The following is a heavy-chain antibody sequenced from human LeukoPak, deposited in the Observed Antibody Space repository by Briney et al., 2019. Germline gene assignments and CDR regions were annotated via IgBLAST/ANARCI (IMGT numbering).Heavy chain of an antibody. CDR3: ANKWEGFGELARKAFDF. D-gene: IGHD3-10*01. V-gene: IGHV3-30*18. CDR1: GFNFGSYG. J-gene: IGHJ4*02. CDR2: ISYDGRTQ. Sequence: RSLRLSCVASGFNFGSYGMHWVRQTPDKGLEWVAGISYDGRTQNYADSVKGRFTISRDNSKSTLYLQMNSLRPEDTAVYYCANKWEGFGELARKAFDFWGQGTLVTVSS.